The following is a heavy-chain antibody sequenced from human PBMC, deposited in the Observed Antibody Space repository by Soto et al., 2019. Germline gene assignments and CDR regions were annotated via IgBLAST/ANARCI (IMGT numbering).Heavy chain of an antibody. CDR1: GFTFGSYG. J-gene: IGHJ6*02. D-gene: IGHD2-15*01. CDR2: ISYDGNNK. V-gene: IGHV3-30*18. CDR3: AKDEVLVVAVARDYYGMDV. Sequence: QVQLVESGGGVVQPGRSLRLSCAASGFTFGSYGMHWVRQAPGKGLEWVAVISYDGNNKYYADSVKGRFTISRDNSKNTLYLQMNSLRAEDTAVYYCAKDEVLVVAVARDYYGMDVWGQGTTVTVSS.